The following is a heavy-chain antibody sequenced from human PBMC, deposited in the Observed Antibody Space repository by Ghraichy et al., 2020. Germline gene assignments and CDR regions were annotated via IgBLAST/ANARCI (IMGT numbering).Heavy chain of an antibody. CDR2: INGNGGST. J-gene: IGHJ4*02. CDR1: GFNFRNYA. V-gene: IGHV3-23*01. D-gene: IGHD1-26*01. Sequence: GGSLRLSCAASGFNFRNYAMAWVRQAPGKGLEWVAGINGNGGSTYYADSVKGRFTISRDNSKNTLFLQMNSPRADDTAVYYCAKDTWEGKYFDYWGQGTLVTVSS. CDR3: AKDTWEGKYFDY.